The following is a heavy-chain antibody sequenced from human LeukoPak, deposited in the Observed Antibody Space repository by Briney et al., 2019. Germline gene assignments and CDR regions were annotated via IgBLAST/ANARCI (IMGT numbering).Heavy chain of an antibody. CDR2: ISSSSSTI. Sequence: GGSLRLSCAASGFTFSSYSMNWVRQAPGKGLEWVSYISSSSSTIYYADSVKGRFTISRDNAKNSLYLQMNSLRDDDTAVYYCAREAQQLVDLYYYYYYMDVWGKGTTVTVSS. CDR3: AREAQQLVDLYYYYYYMDV. J-gene: IGHJ6*03. V-gene: IGHV3-48*02. D-gene: IGHD6-13*01. CDR1: GFTFSSYS.